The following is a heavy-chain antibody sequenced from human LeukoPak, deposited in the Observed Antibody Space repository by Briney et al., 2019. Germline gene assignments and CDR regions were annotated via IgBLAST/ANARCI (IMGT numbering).Heavy chain of an antibody. CDR1: GFTFSSYS. D-gene: IGHD3-16*01. CDR2: ISSSSSYI. J-gene: IGHJ3*02. V-gene: IGHV3-21*01. CDR3: ASTFGGAFDI. Sequence: GGSLRPSCAASGFTFSSYSMNWVRQAPGKGLEWVSSISSSSSYIYYADSVKGRFTISRDNAKNSLYLQMNSLRAEDTAVYYCASTFGGAFDIWGQGTMVTVSS.